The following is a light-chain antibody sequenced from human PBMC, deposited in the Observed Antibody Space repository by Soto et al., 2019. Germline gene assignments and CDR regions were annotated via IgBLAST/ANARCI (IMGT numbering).Light chain of an antibody. CDR1: TSNIGSTYD. Sequence: QSVLTQPPSVSGAPGQGATISCPGSTSNIGSTYDVQWYQQLPGTAPRLVIYAKDNRPSGVPDRFSGSRSGASASLAIAGLQAEDEADYYCQSYDRSLSGIVFGGGTKLTVL. CDR2: AKD. J-gene: IGLJ2*01. CDR3: QSYDRSLSGIV. V-gene: IGLV1-40*01.